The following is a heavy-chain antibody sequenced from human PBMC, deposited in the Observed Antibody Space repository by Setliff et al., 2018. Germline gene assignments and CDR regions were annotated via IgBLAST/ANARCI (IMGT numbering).Heavy chain of an antibody. Sequence: ASVKVSCKASGYTFTSYGISWVRQAPGQGLEWMGWINTNTGNPTYAQGFTGRFVFSLDTSVSTAYLQISSLKAEDTALYYCARTPPHYYYGMDVWGQGTTVTVSS. V-gene: IGHV7-4-1*02. J-gene: IGHJ6*02. CDR2: INTNTGNP. CDR3: ARTPPHYYYGMDV. CDR1: GYTFTSYG.